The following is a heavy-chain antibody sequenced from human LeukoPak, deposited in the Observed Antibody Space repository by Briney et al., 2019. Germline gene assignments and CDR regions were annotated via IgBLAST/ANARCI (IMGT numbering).Heavy chain of an antibody. Sequence: SETLSLTCAVYGGSFSGYYWSWIRQPPGKGLEWIGEIHHSGSTNYNPSLKSRVTISVDTSKNQFSLEMNSVTAADTAVYYCARDYDSSGLWGQGTLVTVSS. D-gene: IGHD3-22*01. CDR2: IHHSGST. CDR1: GGSFSGYY. CDR3: ARDYDSSGL. V-gene: IGHV4-34*01. J-gene: IGHJ4*02.